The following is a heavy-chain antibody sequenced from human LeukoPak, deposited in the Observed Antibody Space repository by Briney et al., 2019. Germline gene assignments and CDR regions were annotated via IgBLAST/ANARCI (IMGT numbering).Heavy chain of an antibody. CDR1: GFTLSRYW. D-gene: IGHD6-13*01. V-gene: IGHV3-74*01. CDR3: AKDRGAAAGLDY. CDR2: ISSDGSNT. J-gene: IGHJ4*02. Sequence: TGGSLRLSCAASGFTLSRYWMHWVRQVPGKGLVWVSYISSDGSNTSYADSVKGRFTISRDNAKNTVYLQMSSLRAEDTAVYYCAKDRGAAAGLDYWGQGTLVTVSS.